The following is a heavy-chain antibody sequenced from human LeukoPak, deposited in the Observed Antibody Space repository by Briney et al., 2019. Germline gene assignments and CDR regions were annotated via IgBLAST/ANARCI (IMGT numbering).Heavy chain of an antibody. V-gene: IGHV3-23*01. J-gene: IGHJ6*03. Sequence: QTGGSLRLSCAASGFTFSSYDMTWVRQTPGKGLEWVALISRSGGTTYYADSVKGRFTISRDNSKNTLYLQMNSLRAEDTAEYYCAKRGGTESFYYYYYMDVRGKGTTVTVSS. CDR1: GFTFSSYD. CDR2: ISRSGGTT. CDR3: AKRGGTESFYYYYYMDV. D-gene: IGHD2-15*01.